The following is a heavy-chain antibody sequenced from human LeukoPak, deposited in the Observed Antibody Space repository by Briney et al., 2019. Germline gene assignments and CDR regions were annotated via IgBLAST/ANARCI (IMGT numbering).Heavy chain of an antibody. CDR1: GGSIGNYY. J-gene: IGHJ6*03. V-gene: IGHV4-4*07. Sequence: SETLSLTCTVSGGSIGNYYWSWIRQPAGKGLEWIGRIYISGSTNYNPSLKSRATMSVDTYKNQFSLKLSSVTAADTAVYYCARGGYEYYYMDVWGKGTTVTVSS. CDR2: IYISGST. CDR3: ARGGYEYYYMDV. D-gene: IGHD3-16*01.